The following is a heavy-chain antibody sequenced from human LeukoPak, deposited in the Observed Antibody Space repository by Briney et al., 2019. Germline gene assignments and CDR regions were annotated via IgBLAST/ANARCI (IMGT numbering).Heavy chain of an antibody. V-gene: IGHV4-39*07. CDR3: ARVARARYIDYFDY. CDR2: IYYSGST. Sequence: SETLSLTCTVSGGSISSGDYYWSWIRQPPGKGLEWIGSIYYSGSTYYNPSLKSRVTISVDTSKNQFSLKLSSVTAADTAVYYCARVARARYIDYFDYWGQGTLVTVSS. CDR1: GGSISSGDYY. D-gene: IGHD1-14*01. J-gene: IGHJ4*02.